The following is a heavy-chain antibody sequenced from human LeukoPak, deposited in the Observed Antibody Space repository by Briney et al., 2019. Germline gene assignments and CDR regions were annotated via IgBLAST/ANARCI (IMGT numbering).Heavy chain of an antibody. J-gene: IGHJ4*02. CDR3: AKGWRGYSYGLGCFDY. D-gene: IGHD5-18*01. CDR2: INSDGSST. CDR1: GFTFSSYW. V-gene: IGHV3-74*01. Sequence: GGSLRLSCAASGFTFSSYWMHWVRQAPGKGLVWVSRINSDGSSTSYADSVKGRFTISRDNAKNTLYLQMNSLRAEDTAVYYCAKGWRGYSYGLGCFDYWGQGTLVTVSS.